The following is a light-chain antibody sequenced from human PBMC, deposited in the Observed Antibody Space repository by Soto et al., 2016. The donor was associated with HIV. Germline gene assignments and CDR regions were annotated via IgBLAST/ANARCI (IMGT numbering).Light chain of an antibody. Sequence: DIQMTQSPSSLSASVGDRVTITCRASQSISTYLNWYQQKPGKAPKLLIYAASNLQSGVPSRFSGSGSGTDSTLTISSLQPEDFATYYCQQYDDYPYTFGQGTKLEIK. V-gene: IGKV1-39*01. CDR3: QQYDDYPYT. CDR2: AAS. CDR1: QSISTY. J-gene: IGKJ2*01.